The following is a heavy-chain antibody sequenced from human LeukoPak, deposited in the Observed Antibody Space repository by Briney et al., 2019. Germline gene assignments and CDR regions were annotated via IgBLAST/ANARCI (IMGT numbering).Heavy chain of an antibody. D-gene: IGHD5-18*01. Sequence: GGSLRLSCAASGFTFSSYAMSWVRQAPGKGLEWVSAISGSGGSTYYADSVKGRFTISRDNSKNMLYLQMNSLRAEDTAVYYCAKSFSGYSYGDDYWGQGTLVTVSS. CDR2: ISGSGGST. CDR1: GFTFSSYA. CDR3: AKSFSGYSYGDDY. V-gene: IGHV3-23*01. J-gene: IGHJ4*02.